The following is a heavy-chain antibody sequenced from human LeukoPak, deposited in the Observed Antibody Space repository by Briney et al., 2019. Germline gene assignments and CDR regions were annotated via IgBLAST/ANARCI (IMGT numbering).Heavy chain of an antibody. Sequence: GGSLRLSCAASGFTFSIFGMTWVRQAPGKGLEWVSYISSSGNTIYYADSVKGRFTISRDNAKNSLYLQMNSLRAEDTAVYYCAELGITMIGGVWGKGTTVTISS. CDR1: GFTFSIFG. CDR2: ISSSGNTI. V-gene: IGHV3-48*04. CDR3: AELGITMIGGV. J-gene: IGHJ6*04. D-gene: IGHD3-10*02.